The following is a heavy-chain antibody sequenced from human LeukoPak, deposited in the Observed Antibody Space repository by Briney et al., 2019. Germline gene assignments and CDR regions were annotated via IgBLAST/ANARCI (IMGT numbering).Heavy chain of an antibody. Sequence: GGSLRLSCAASGFTFSSYGMHWVRQAPGKGLEWVAVIWYDGSNKYYADSVKGRFTISRDNSKNTLYLQVNSLRAEDTAVYYCARLNVVRGIDYWGQGTLVTVSS. J-gene: IGHJ4*02. CDR1: GFTFSSYG. CDR2: IWYDGSNK. CDR3: ARLNVVRGIDY. D-gene: IGHD3-10*01. V-gene: IGHV3-33*01.